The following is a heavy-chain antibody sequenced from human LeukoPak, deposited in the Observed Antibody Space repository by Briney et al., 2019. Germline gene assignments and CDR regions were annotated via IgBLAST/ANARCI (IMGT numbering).Heavy chain of an antibody. V-gene: IGHV3-30*02. D-gene: IGHD6-19*01. CDR2: IRCDGSNK. J-gene: IGHJ6*03. CDR1: GFTFSSYG. CDR3: ANTPQQWLGDYYYMDV. Sequence: PGGSLRLSCAASGFTFSSYGMHWVRQAPGKGLEWVAFIRCDGSNKYYADSVKGRFTISRDNSKNTLYLQMNSLRAEDTAVYCCANTPQQWLGDYYYMDVWGKGTTVTVSS.